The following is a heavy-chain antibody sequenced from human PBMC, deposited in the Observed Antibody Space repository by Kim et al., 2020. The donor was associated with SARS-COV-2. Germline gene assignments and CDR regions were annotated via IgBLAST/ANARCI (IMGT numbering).Heavy chain of an antibody. CDR3: ARNLRGSWYSGGAFDI. D-gene: IGHD6-13*01. V-gene: IGHV3-53*01. Sequence: SVKGRFTISRDNSKNTLYLQMNSLRAEDTAVYYCARNLRGSWYSGGAFDIWGQGTMVTVSS. J-gene: IGHJ3*02.